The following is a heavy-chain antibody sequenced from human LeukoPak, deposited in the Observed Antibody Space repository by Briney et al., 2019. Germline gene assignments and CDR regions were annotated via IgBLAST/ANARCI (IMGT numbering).Heavy chain of an antibody. D-gene: IGHD6-13*01. CDR1: GGTFSSYA. CDR3: ALLAGYSSSWYLDY. V-gene: IGHV1-69*13. Sequence: ASVKVSCKASGGTFSSYAISWVRQAPGQGLEWMGGIIPIFGTANYAQKFQGRVTITADESTSTAYMELSSLRSEDTAVYYCALLAGYSSSWYLDYWGQGALVTVSS. CDR2: IIPIFGTA. J-gene: IGHJ4*02.